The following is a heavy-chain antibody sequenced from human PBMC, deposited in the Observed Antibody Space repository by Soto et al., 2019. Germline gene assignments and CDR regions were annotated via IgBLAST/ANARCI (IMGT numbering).Heavy chain of an antibody. CDR3: ARTVLGPDLLADSFVDYYYYMDV. Sequence: TLFPTRPVSCGSISNFYWGWVRQPPGEGKEWIGYVYYTGSTSYNPSLKRRVTFSADSSRGQFSLRLNSVTAADTAVYYCARTVLGPDLLADSFVDYYYYMDVWGQGTTVTVSS. V-gene: IGHV4-59*08. CDR1: CGSISNFY. CDR2: VYYTGST. J-gene: IGHJ6*03. D-gene: IGHD3-9*01.